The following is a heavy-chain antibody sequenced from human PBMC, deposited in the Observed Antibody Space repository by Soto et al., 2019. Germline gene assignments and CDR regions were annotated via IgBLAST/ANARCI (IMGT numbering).Heavy chain of an antibody. CDR1: GGSFSGYY. V-gene: IGHV4-34*01. D-gene: IGHD6-6*01. CDR3: ARLRYSSSIRRYYYYGMDV. Sequence: PSETLSLTCAVYGGSFSGYYWSWIRQPPGKXLEWIGEINHSGSTNYNPSLKSRVTISVDTSKNQFSLKLSSVTAADTAVYYCARLRYSSSIRRYYYYGMDVWGQGTTVTVSS. CDR2: INHSGST. J-gene: IGHJ6*02.